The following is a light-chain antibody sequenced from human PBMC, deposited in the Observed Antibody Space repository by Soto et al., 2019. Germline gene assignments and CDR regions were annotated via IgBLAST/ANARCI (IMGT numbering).Light chain of an antibody. Sequence: EIVLTQSPGTLSLSPGERATLSCRASQSVSSSYLAWYQQKPGQAPRLLIYGASSRATGIPDRFSGSGSGTDFTLTISRLEPEDFAVYYCQQYGSSPPITLGGGTKVDIK. CDR2: GAS. V-gene: IGKV3-20*01. CDR1: QSVSSSY. CDR3: QQYGSSPPIT. J-gene: IGKJ4*01.